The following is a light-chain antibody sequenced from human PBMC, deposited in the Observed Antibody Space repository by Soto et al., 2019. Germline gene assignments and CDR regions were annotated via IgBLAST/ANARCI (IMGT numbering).Light chain of an antibody. CDR2: EAS. CDR3: QQYGSSPET. J-gene: IGKJ3*01. Sequence: EIVMTQSPGTLSVSPGERATLSCRASQSVRSNLAWYQQKPGQAPRLLIYEASTRATGIPARFSGSGSGTEFTLTISSLQSEDFAVYHCQQYGSSPETFGPGTKVDIK. CDR1: QSVRSN. V-gene: IGKV3-15*01.